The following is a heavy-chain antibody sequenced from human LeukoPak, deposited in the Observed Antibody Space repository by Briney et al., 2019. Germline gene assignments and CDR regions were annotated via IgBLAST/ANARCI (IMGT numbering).Heavy chain of an antibody. CDR2: IYYSGST. V-gene: IGHV4-30-4*08. Sequence: SQTLSLTCTVSGGSISSGDYYWSWIRQPPGKGLEWIGYIYYSGSTYYNPSLKSRVTISVDTSKNQFSLKLSSVTAADTAVYYCAKDKGVLTIVTNFDYWGQGTLVTVSS. CDR1: GGSISSGDYY. J-gene: IGHJ4*02. D-gene: IGHD3-9*01. CDR3: AKDKGVLTIVTNFDY.